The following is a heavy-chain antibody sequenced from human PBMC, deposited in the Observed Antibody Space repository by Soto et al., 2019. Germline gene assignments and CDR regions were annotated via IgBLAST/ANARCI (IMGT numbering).Heavy chain of an antibody. V-gene: IGHV3-9*02. CDR3: VKDIEPGGAGF. CDR2: INWNSGRV. Sequence: DVQLVESGGGLVQPGRSLRLSCAASGFTSTDYAMHWVRQVPEKGLEWVSGINWNSGRVGYADSVQGRFTTSIDNAGNSVYLQMNSLRPEDTAFYFCVKDIEPGGAGFWGQGTLVTVSS. J-gene: IGHJ4*02. CDR1: GFTSTDYA.